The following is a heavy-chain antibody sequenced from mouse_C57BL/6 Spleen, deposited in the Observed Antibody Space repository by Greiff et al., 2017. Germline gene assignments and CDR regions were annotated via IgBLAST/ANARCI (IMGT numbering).Heavy chain of an antibody. CDR1: GYTFTSYW. J-gene: IGHJ1*03. Sequence: QVHVKQSGTELVKPGASVKLSCKASGYTFTSYWMHWVKQRPGQGLEWIGNINPSNGGTNYNEKFKSKATLTVDKSSSTAYMQLSSLTSEDSAVYYCARCYYGSSSYWYFDVWGTGTTVTVSS. CDR2: INPSNGGT. V-gene: IGHV1-53*01. CDR3: ARCYYGSSSYWYFDV. D-gene: IGHD1-1*01.